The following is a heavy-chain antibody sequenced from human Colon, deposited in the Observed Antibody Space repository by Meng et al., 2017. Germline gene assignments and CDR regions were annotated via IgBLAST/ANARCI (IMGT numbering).Heavy chain of an antibody. CDR2: TRNKANSYTT. CDR3: TSVSSAANVFDY. CDR1: GFTFSDHY. D-gene: IGHD2-15*01. J-gene: IGHJ4*02. V-gene: IGHV3-72*01. Sequence: GESLKISCAASGFTFSDHYMDWVRQAPGKGLEWIGRTRNKANSYTTEYAASVKSRFTISRDYSKNSLYLQMNSLKTEDTAVYYCTSVSSAANVFDYWGQGTVVTVSS.